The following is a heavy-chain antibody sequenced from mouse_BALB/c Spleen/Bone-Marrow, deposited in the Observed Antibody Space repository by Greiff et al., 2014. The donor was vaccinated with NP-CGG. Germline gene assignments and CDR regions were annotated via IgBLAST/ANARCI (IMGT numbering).Heavy chain of an antibody. CDR1: GYTFTSYW. Sequence: LKESGSELVRPGASVKLSCEASGYTFTSYWMHWVKQRHGQGLEWIRNIYPGSGSTNYDEKFKSKGTLTVDTSSSTAYMHLSSLTSEDSAVYYCTREDYRYDWFAYWGQGTLVTVSA. CDR2: IYPGSGST. V-gene: IGHV1S22*01. D-gene: IGHD2-14*01. J-gene: IGHJ3*01. CDR3: TREDYRYDWFAY.